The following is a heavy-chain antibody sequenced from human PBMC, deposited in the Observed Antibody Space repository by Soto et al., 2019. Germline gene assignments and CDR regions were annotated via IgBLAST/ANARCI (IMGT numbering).Heavy chain of an antibody. D-gene: IGHD6-19*01. CDR1: GFTFSSFA. CDR2: IGSRGDST. V-gene: IGHV3-23*01. Sequence: EVHLLESGGGLVQPGGSLRLSCAASGFTFSSFAMSWVRQAPGKGLEWVSAIGSRGDSTYYADSVKGRFTISRDNSKNTPYLQMNSLRAEDTAVYYCAKDLIYGYNSGRPFDSWGQGTLVTVSS. J-gene: IGHJ4*02. CDR3: AKDLIYGYNSGRPFDS.